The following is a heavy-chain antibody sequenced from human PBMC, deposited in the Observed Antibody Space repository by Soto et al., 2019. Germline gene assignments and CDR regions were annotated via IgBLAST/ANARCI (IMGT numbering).Heavy chain of an antibody. V-gene: IGHV4-31*03. CDR3: ARDPAP. CDR2: IYNSGST. J-gene: IGHJ5*02. Sequence: QVQLQESGPGLVKASQTLSLTCTVSGGSISSGGYYWSWIRQHPGKGLEWIGYIYNSGSTYYNPSLQSRVTISADTSKNQLSPKLSSVITADTAVYYSARDPAPWGQGTLVTVSS. CDR1: GGSISSGGYY.